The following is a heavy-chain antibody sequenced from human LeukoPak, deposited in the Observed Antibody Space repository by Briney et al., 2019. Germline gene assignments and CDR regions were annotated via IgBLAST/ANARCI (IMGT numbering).Heavy chain of an antibody. CDR2: INSDGSST. D-gene: IGHD7-27*01. CDR1: GFTFSSYW. V-gene: IGHV3-74*01. J-gene: IGHJ4*02. Sequence: GGSLRLSCAASGFTFSSYWMHWVRQAPGKGLVWVSRINSDGSSTSYADSVKGRFTISRDNAKNTLYLQMNSLRAEDTAVHYCARAGSGATFDYWGQGTLVTVSS. CDR3: ARAGSGATFDY.